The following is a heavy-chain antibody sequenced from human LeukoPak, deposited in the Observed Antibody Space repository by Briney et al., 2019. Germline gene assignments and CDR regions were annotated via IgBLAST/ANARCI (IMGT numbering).Heavy chain of an antibody. V-gene: IGHV3-66*02. CDR2: IYSGGNT. D-gene: IGHD6-6*01. CDR1: GFTVSSSY. Sequence: QAGGSLRLSCAASGFTVSSSYMSWVRQAPGRGLEWVSVIYSGGNTYYADSVKGRFTISRDNSRNTLYLQMNSLRAADTAVYYCARDKGTSYLSSFDYWGQGTLVTVSS. CDR3: ARDKGTSYLSSFDY. J-gene: IGHJ4*02.